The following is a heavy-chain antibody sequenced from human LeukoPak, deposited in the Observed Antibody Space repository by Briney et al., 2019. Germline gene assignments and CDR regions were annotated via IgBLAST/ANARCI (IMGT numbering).Heavy chain of an antibody. J-gene: IGHJ4*02. CDR3: AKDSGWLRYYFDY. CDR1: GFTFSSYG. D-gene: IGHD5-12*01. V-gene: IGHV3-30*18. CDR2: ISYDGSNK. Sequence: GGSLRLSCAASGFTFSSYGMHWVRQAPGKGLEWVAVISYDGSNKYYADSVKGRFTISRDNSKNTLYLQMNSLRAEDTAVYYCAKDSGWLRYYFDYWGQGTLVTVSS.